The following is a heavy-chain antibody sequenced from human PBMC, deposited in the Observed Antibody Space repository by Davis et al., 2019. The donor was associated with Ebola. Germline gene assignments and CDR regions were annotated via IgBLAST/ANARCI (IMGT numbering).Heavy chain of an antibody. CDR1: GDSIDDYF. Sequence: SETLSLTCTVSGDSIDDYFWSWPRQPAGRGLEWIGRVHISGATNYNPSLKSRVPMSMDTSKKQFSLNLGSATAADTAVYYWAREATTSQGRGLDLWGQGTTVTVSS. V-gene: IGHV4-4*07. CDR3: AREATTSQGRGLDL. CDR2: VHISGAT. J-gene: IGHJ6*02. D-gene: IGHD1-26*01.